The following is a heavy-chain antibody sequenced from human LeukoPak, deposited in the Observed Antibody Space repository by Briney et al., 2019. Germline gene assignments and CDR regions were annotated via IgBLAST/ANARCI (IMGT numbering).Heavy chain of an antibody. J-gene: IGHJ5*02. Sequence: PSETLSLTCAVYGGSFSGYYWSWIRQPPGKGLEWIGEINHSGSTNYNPSLKSRVTISVDTSKNQFSLKLSSVTAADTAVYYCARSRGWYRGWFDPWGQGTLVTVSS. CDR1: GGSFSGYY. D-gene: IGHD6-19*01. CDR3: ARSRGWYRGWFDP. V-gene: IGHV4-34*01. CDR2: INHSGST.